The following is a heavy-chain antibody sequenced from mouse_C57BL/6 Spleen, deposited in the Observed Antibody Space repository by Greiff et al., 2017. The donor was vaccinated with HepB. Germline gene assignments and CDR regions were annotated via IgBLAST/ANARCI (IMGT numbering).Heavy chain of an antibody. D-gene: IGHD4-1*02. J-gene: IGHJ3*01. CDR3: ARTTGTGGFAY. CDR1: GFTFSDYG. CDR2: ISSGSSTI. V-gene: IGHV5-17*01. Sequence: DVMLVESGGGLVKPGGSLKLSCAASGFTFSDYGMHWVRQAPEKGLEWVAYISSGSSTIYYADTVKGRFTISRDNAKNTLFLQMTSLRSEDTAMYYCARTTGTGGFAYWGQGTLVTVSA.